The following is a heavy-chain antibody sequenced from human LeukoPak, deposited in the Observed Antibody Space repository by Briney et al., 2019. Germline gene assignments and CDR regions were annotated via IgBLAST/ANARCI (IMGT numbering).Heavy chain of an antibody. Sequence: ASVKVSCKASGYTFTDYYMHWVRQAPGQGLEWMGWINPNSGGTSYAPRFQGRVTMTRDTSISTAYMDLSRLRSDDTAVYYCALLVVTVGTPYYYYGVDVWGQGTTVTVSS. CDR1: GYTFTDYY. V-gene: IGHV1-2*02. D-gene: IGHD3-22*01. J-gene: IGHJ6*02. CDR2: INPNSGGT. CDR3: ALLVVTVGTPYYYYGVDV.